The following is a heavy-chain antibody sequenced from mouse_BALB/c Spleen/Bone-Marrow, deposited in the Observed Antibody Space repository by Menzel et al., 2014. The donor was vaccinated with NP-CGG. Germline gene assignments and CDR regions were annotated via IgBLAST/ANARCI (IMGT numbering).Heavy chain of an antibody. CDR3: TMDDYDGGYYFDY. Sequence: EVQLQQSGAELVKPGASVKLSCTASGFNFKGTYIHWVKQRPEQGLEWIGTIDPANINTRYDRKFKGKATLTADTSSSTAYMQLSSLTSEDSAVYYCTMDDYDGGYYFDYGGQGTTLTVSS. CDR2: IDPANINT. D-gene: IGHD2-4*01. CDR1: GFNFKGTY. J-gene: IGHJ2*01. V-gene: IGHV14-3*02.